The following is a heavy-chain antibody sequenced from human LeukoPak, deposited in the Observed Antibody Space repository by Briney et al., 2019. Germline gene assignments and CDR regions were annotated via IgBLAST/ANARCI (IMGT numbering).Heavy chain of an antibody. J-gene: IGHJ4*02. V-gene: IGHV1-2*02. CDR2: INPNSGGT. CDR3: ARDWDIAVAFFDC. CDR1: GYTFTGYY. Sequence: ASVKVSCKASGYTFTGYYIHWVRQAPGQGLEWMGWINPNSGGTNYAQKFQGRVTITRDTSTSTAYMELSRLRSDDTAVYYCARDWDIAVAFFDCWGQGTLVTVSS. D-gene: IGHD6-19*01.